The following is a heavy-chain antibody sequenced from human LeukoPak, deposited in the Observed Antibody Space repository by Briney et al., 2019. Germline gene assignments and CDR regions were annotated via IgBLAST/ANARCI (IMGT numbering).Heavy chain of an antibody. J-gene: IGHJ6*02. CDR3: ASSSVDTAMGQYYYYGMDV. CDR2: ISAYNGNT. V-gene: IGHV1-18*01. D-gene: IGHD5-18*01. CDR1: GYTFTSYG. Sequence: ASVKVSCKASGYTFTSYGISWVRQAPGQGLEWMGWISAYNGNTNYAQKLQGRVTMTTDTSTSTAYMELRSLRSDDTAVYYCASSSVDTAMGQYYYYGMDVWGQGATVTVSS.